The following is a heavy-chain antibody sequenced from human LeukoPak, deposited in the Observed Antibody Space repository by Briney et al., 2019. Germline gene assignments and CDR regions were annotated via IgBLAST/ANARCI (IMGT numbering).Heavy chain of an antibody. CDR2: INSDGTST. D-gene: IGHD1-26*01. CDR3: AGVGGSFSVDH. J-gene: IGHJ4*02. CDR1: GFTFSSYW. V-gene: IGHV3-74*01. Sequence: GGSLRLSCAASGFTFSSYWMHWVRQAPGKGLVWVSRINSDGTSTTYADSVKGRFTISRDNAKNTLYLQMNSLRAEDTAVYYCAGVGGSFSVDHWGQGTLVTVSS.